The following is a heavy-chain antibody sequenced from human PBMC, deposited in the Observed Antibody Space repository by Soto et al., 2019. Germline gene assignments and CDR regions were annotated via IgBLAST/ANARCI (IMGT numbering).Heavy chain of an antibody. J-gene: IGHJ6*03. CDR3: AKFGYCSGGSCYTGLSETFLLWYYMDV. CDR1: GLTFSSYC. CDR2: ISYDGSNK. V-gene: IGHV3-30*18. Sequence: GGSLRLSCAASGLTFSSYCMHGVRQAPGKGLEWVAVISYDGSNKYYADSVKGRFTISRDNSKNTLYLQMNSLRAEDTAVYYCAKFGYCSGGSCYTGLSETFLLWYYMDVWGKGTTVTVSS. D-gene: IGHD2-15*01.